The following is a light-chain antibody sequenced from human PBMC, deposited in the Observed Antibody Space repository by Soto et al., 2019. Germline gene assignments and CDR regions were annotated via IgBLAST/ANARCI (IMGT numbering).Light chain of an antibody. CDR3: QQRSNWPPWT. Sequence: EIVLTQSPATLSLSPGERVTLSCRASQSVSSYLAWYQQQPGQAPGLLIYDASNRATGIPARFSGSGSGTDFTLTISSLEPEDFALYYCQQRSNWPPWTFGQGTKVEIK. V-gene: IGKV3-11*01. J-gene: IGKJ1*01. CDR1: QSVSSY. CDR2: DAS.